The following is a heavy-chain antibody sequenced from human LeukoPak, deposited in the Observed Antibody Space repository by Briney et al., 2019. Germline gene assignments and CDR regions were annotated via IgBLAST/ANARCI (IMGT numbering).Heavy chain of an antibody. CDR3: ARATVTTGLLDY. CDR2: IRSDGSNK. CDR1: GFTFSSYG. D-gene: IGHD4-17*01. Sequence: PGGSLRLSCAASGFTFSSYGMHWVRQSPGKGLEWVAFIRSDGSNKYYADSVKGRFTISRDNSKHTLFLQMNSLRAEDTAVYYCARATVTTGLLDYWGQGTLVTVSS. V-gene: IGHV3-30*02. J-gene: IGHJ4*02.